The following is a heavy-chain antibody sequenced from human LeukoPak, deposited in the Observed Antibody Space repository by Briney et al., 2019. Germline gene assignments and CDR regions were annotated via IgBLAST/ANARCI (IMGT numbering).Heavy chain of an antibody. CDR1: GYTFTSYD. D-gene: IGHD3-3*01. V-gene: IGHV1-8*01. CDR3: ARAPEYYDFWSGYYSPFDY. CDR2: VNPNSGNT. J-gene: IGHJ4*02. Sequence: ASVTVSCTASGYTFTSYDINWVRQATGQGLEWMGWVNPNSGNTGYAQKFQGRVTMTRNTSISTAYMELSSLRSEDTAVYYCARAPEYYDFWSGYYSPFDYWGQGTLVTVSS.